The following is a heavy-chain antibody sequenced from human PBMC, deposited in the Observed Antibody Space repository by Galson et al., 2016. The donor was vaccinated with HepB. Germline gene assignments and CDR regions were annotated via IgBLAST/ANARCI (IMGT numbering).Heavy chain of an antibody. CDR2: IWYDGSNK. Sequence: SLRLSCAASGFTFSSYGMHWVRQAPGKGLEWVAVIWYDGSNKYYADSVKGRFTISRDNSKNTLYLQMNSLRAEDTAVYYCARDQGDGYNFRLDYWGQGTLVTVSS. J-gene: IGHJ4*02. CDR1: GFTFSSYG. V-gene: IGHV3-33*01. D-gene: IGHD5-24*01. CDR3: ARDQGDGYNFRLDY.